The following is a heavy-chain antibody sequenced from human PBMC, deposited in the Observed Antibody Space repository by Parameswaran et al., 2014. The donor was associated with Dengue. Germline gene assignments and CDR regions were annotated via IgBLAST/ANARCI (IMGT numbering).Heavy chain of an antibody. J-gene: IGHJ3*02. CDR2: INSDGSST. CDR3: ARSPRDAFDI. V-gene: IGHV3-74*01. Sequence: VRQMPGKGLVWVSRINSDGSSTSYADSVKGRFTISRDNAKNTLYLQMNSLRAEDTAVYYCARSPRDAFDIWGQGTMVTVSS.